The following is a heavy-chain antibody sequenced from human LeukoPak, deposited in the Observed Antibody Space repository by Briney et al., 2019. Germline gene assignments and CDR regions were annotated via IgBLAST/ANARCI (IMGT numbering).Heavy chain of an antibody. J-gene: IGHJ5*02. CDR3: ARGRLIVLMVYAIGGFDP. D-gene: IGHD2-8*01. CDR2: INHSGST. Sequence: SETLSLTCAVYGGSFSGYYWSWVRQPPGKGLEWIGEINHSGSTNYNPSLKSRVTISVDTSKNQFSLKLSSVTAADTAVYYCARGRLIVLMVYAIGGFDPWGQGTLVTVSS. V-gene: IGHV4-34*01. CDR1: GGSFSGYY.